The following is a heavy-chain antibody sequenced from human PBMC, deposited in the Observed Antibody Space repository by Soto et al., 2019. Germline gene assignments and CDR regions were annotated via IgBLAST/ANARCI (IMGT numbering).Heavy chain of an antibody. Sequence: QDHLVQSGAEVKKPGASAKVSCKASGYTFKNYGINWVRQAPGRGLEWVAWISAYNGDTSYAQHFQGRVTATTETLKNNAYMELRSLRPDDTSVYFCVLGGLETGYYRDMDYWGQGTLVSVSS. CDR1: GYTFKNYG. V-gene: IGHV1-18*04. CDR3: VLGGLETGYYRDMDY. CDR2: ISAYNGDT. J-gene: IGHJ4*02. D-gene: IGHD3-9*01.